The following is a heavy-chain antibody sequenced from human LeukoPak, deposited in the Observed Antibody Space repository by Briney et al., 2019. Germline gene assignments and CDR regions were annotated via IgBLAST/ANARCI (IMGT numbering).Heavy chain of an antibody. V-gene: IGHV3-7*01. J-gene: IGHJ6*03. D-gene: IGHD3-3*01. CDR3: AREAYHDFWSGLWRSCYYMDV. Sequence: GGSLRLSCAASGFTFSTYSMSGVRQAPGKGLEWVANIKQDGSEKYYVDSVKGRFRISRDNAKNSLNLQLNSLRAEDTAVYYCAREAYHDFWSGLWRSCYYMDVWGKGTTVTVSS. CDR2: IKQDGSEK. CDR1: GFTFSTYS.